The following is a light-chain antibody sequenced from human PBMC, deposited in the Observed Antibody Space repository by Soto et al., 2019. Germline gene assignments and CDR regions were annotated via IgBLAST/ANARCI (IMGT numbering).Light chain of an antibody. CDR1: QSVSSSY. Sequence: EIVLTQSPGTLSLSPGERATLSCRASQSVSSSYLAWYQQNRGQAPRLLIYGASSRAPGIPDRFGGSGSGTDFTLTISRLEPEDFAVYYCPQHGSSRWTFGQGTKVEIK. V-gene: IGKV3-20*01. CDR2: GAS. J-gene: IGKJ1*01. CDR3: PQHGSSRWT.